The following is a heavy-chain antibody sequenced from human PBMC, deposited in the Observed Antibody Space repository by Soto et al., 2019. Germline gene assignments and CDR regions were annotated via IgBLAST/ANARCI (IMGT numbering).Heavy chain of an antibody. CDR3: ARGKLYGDYPLY. CDR2: INPNSGGT. D-gene: IGHD4-17*01. V-gene: IGHV1-2*02. CDR1: GYTFTGYY. Sequence: ASLNGSCKSSGYTFTGYYIHWVRQAPGQGLEWMGWINPNSGGTNYAQKFQGRVTMTRDTSISTAYMELSRLRSDDTAVYYCARGKLYGDYPLYWGQGTLVTVSS. J-gene: IGHJ4*02.